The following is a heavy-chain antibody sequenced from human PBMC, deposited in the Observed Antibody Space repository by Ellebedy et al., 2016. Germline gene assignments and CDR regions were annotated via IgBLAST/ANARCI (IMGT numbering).Heavy chain of an antibody. CDR3: ARDTSGLDLWSGYGV. D-gene: IGHD3-3*01. V-gene: IGHV3-7*01. J-gene: IGHJ3*01. CDR2: IQQDGSDK. Sequence: GGSLRLXXAGRGFTFSTYWMSWVRQAPGKGLEWVANIQQDGSDKYYLDSVKGRFTISRDNARNSLYLVMNSLRADDTAVYYCARDTSGLDLWSGYGVWGQGTVVTVSS. CDR1: GFTFSTYW.